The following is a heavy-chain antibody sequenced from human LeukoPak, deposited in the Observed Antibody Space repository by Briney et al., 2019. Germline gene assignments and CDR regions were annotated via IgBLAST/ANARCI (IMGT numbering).Heavy chain of an antibody. J-gene: IGHJ4*02. D-gene: IGHD5-12*01. V-gene: IGHV3-48*01. CDR2: ISDSSAM. Sequence: GGSLRLSCAASGFTFSSYSMNWARQAPGKGLEWVSYISDSSAMYYADSVRGRFTISRENDKNSLFLQMNSLRAEDTAVYYCARDGGYSGYDADCWGQGTLVTVSS. CDR3: ARDGGYSGYDADC. CDR1: GFTFSSYS.